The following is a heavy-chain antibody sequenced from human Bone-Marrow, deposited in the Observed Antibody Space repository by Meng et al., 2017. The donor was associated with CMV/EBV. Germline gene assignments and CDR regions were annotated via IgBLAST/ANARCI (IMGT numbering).Heavy chain of an antibody. CDR2: IWYDGSNK. Sequence: GESLKISCAASGFTFSSYSMNWVRQAPGKGLEWVAVIWYDGSNKYYADSVKGRFTISRDNSKNTLYLQMNSLRAEDTAVYYCAKDRGYCSSTSCYMPYYYGMDVWGQGTTDTVSS. V-gene: IGHV3-33*06. CDR3: AKDRGYCSSTSCYMPYYYGMDV. D-gene: IGHD2-2*02. J-gene: IGHJ6*02. CDR1: GFTFSSYS.